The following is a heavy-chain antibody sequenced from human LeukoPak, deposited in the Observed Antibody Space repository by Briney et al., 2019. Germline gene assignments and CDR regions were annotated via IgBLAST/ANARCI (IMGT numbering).Heavy chain of an antibody. CDR2: ISLSGST. V-gene: IGHV4-61*01. J-gene: IGHJ4*02. CDR3: ASRWVLTGEPY. D-gene: IGHD7-27*01. Sequence: PSETLSLTCTVSGGSVSSGTYYWTWIRQPPGKGLEWIGEISLSGSTNYNPSLKSRVTISIDKSNNQFSLKLSSVTAADTAVYYCASRWVLTGEPYWGQGTLVTVSS. CDR1: GGSVSSGTYY.